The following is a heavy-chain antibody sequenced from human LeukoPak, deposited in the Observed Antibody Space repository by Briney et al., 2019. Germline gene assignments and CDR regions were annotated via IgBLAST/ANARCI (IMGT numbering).Heavy chain of an antibody. CDR2: INPNSGGT. CDR1: GYTFTGYY. J-gene: IGHJ4*02. D-gene: IGHD2-2*01. V-gene: IGHV1-2*02. CDR3: ATVWVGYCTSTSCLYFDY. Sequence: ASVKVSCKASGYTFTGYYMHWVRQAPGQGLEWMGWINPNSGGTNYAQKFQGRVTMTRDTSNSTAYMELSSLRSEDTAVYYCATVWVGYCTSTSCLYFDYWGQGTLVTVSS.